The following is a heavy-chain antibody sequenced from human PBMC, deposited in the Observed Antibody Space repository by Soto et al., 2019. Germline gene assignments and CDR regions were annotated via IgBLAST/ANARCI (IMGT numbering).Heavy chain of an antibody. D-gene: IGHD3-10*01. CDR3: ARDRIGTSDY. CDR2: ISSDGNNK. J-gene: IGHJ4*02. Sequence: QVQLLESGGGVVQPGSSVRISCAASGFTFSSYAMHWVRQAPGKGLEWVAIISSDGNNKYYGDSVKGRFTISRDNSKNTLYLQTNSLRVEDTAAYYCARDRIGTSDYWGQGTLVAVSS. CDR1: GFTFSSYA. V-gene: IGHV3-30-3*01.